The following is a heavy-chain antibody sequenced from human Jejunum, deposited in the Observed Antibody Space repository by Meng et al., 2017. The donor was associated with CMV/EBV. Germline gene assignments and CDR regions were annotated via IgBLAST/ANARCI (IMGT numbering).Heavy chain of an antibody. J-gene: IGHJ4*02. CDR3: ARDEAWAFDY. CDR2: IYATGTA. V-gene: IGHV3-53*01. Sequence: VGSGAGLTQPGGSLALSCAASDFTVNSNCIAWVRQAPGKGLEWVSLIYATGTAYYEDSLKGRFTNSRDNSKNSLYLQMNSLRAEDTAVYYCARDEAWAFDYWGQGTLVTVSS. CDR1: DFTVNSNC. D-gene: IGHD7-27*01.